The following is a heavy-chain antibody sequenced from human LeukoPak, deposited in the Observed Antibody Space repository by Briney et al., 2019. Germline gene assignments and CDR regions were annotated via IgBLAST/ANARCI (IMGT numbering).Heavy chain of an antibody. Sequence: SETLSLTCAVYGGSFSGYYWSWIRQPPGKGLEWIGEINHSGSTNYNPSLKSRVTISVDTSKNQFSLQLSSVTAADTAVYYCAARGYIVVVPATKGGGPDNSYYFMDVWGKGTTVTISS. D-gene: IGHD2-2*01. CDR1: GGSFSGYY. V-gene: IGHV4-34*01. CDR3: AARGYIVVVPATKGGGPDNSYYFMDV. CDR2: INHSGST. J-gene: IGHJ6*03.